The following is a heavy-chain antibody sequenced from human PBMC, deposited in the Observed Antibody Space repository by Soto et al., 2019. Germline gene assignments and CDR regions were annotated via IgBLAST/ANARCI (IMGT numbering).Heavy chain of an antibody. CDR1: GGTFSSYA. CDR2: IIPIFGTA. Sequence: QVQLVQSGAEVKKPGSSVKVSCKASGGTFSSYAISWVRQAPGQGLEWMGGIIPIFGTANYAQKFQGRVTIPAKEPTSPAYRGLGSLSSEDTAVYYCAGDLEVVAATPVYCGMAAWAKGTTVTVSS. CDR3: AGDLEVVAATPVYCGMAA. V-gene: IGHV1-69*01. D-gene: IGHD2-15*01. J-gene: IGHJ6*04.